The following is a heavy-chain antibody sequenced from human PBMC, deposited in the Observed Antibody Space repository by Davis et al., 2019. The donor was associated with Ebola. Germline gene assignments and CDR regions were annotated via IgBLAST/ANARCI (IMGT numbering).Heavy chain of an antibody. CDR1: VITFSSYA. CDR2: ISGSGGST. V-gene: IGHV3-23*01. J-gene: IGHJ4*02. D-gene: IGHD5-18*01. CDR3: ARDQYIDTAMVTGHPDY. Sequence: PGGSLRLSCTDSVITFSSYAMTWVRQAPGKGLEWVSAISGSGGSTYYADSVKGRFTISRDNSKKTLYLQMNSLRAEDMAVYYCARDQYIDTAMVTGHPDYWGQGTLVTVSS.